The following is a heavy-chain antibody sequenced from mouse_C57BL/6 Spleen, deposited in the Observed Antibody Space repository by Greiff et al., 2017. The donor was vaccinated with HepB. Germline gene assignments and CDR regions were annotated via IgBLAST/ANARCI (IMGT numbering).Heavy chain of an antibody. D-gene: IGHD1-1*01. CDR1: GFTFSDYG. V-gene: IGHV5-17*01. Sequence: EVKLVESGGGLVKPGGSLKLSCAASGFTFSDYGMHWVRQAPEKGLEWVAYISSGSSTIYYADTVKGRFTISRDNAKNTLFLQMTSLRSEDTAMYYCARPPVYGSSFDYWGQGTTLTVSS. CDR2: ISSGSSTI. J-gene: IGHJ2*01. CDR3: ARPPVYGSSFDY.